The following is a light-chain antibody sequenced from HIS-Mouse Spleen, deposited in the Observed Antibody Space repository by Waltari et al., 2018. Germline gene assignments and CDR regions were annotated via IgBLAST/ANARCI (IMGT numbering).Light chain of an antibody. Sequence: IVMTQSPDSLAVSLGERATIHCKSSQSVLYSSNNKNYLAWYQQKPGQPPKLLNYWASTRDSGVPDRFSGGGSGTDFTLTISSLQAEDVAVYYCQQYYSTPTFGGGTKVEIK. J-gene: IGKJ4*01. V-gene: IGKV4-1*01. CDR1: QSVLYSSNNKNY. CDR2: WAS. CDR3: QQYYSTPT.